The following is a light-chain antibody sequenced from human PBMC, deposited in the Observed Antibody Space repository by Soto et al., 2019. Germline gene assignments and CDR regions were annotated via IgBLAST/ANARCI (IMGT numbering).Light chain of an antibody. Sequence: EIVLTQSPGTLSLSPGERATLSCRASQSVSNNYLAWYQQKPGQAPRLLIYGASNRATGIQDRFSGSGSGTDFTLTISRLEPEDFAVYYCKQYGSSGTFGQVTKVDI. V-gene: IGKV3-20*01. CDR3: KQYGSSGT. J-gene: IGKJ1*01. CDR1: QSVSNNY. CDR2: GAS.